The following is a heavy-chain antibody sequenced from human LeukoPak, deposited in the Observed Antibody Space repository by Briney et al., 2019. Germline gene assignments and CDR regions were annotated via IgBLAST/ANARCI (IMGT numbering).Heavy chain of an antibody. J-gene: IGHJ4*02. Sequence: GRSLRLSCAASGFTFDDYAMHWVRQAPGKGLEWVSGFSWNSGSIGYADSVKGRFTISRDNAKNSLYLQMNSLRAEDTALYYCAKAYGSGSSASIDYWGQGTLVTVSS. D-gene: IGHD3-10*01. CDR1: GFTFDDYA. CDR3: AKAYGSGSSASIDY. V-gene: IGHV3-9*01. CDR2: FSWNSGSI.